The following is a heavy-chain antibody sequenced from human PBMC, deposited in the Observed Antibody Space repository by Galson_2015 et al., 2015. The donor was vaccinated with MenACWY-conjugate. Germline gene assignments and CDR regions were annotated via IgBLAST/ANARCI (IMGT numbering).Heavy chain of an antibody. J-gene: IGHJ4*02. D-gene: IGHD6-6*01. Sequence: SLRLSCAASGFTVSSYGMHWVRQAPGRGLGRGAVISDDGSNKYYADSVKGRFTISRDNSKNKLYLQMNSLRAEDTAVYYCAKESIAATNEYYFDYWGQGTLVTVSS. CDR3: AKESIAATNEYYFDY. V-gene: IGHV3-30*18. CDR2: ISDDGSNK. CDR1: GFTVSSYG.